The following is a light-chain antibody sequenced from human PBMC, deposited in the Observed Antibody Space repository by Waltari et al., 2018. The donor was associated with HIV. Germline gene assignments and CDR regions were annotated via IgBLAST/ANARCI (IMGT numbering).Light chain of an antibody. CDR2: RNN. Sequence: QSVLTQPPSASGTSGQRVTISCSGSSSNIGSKTVNWYQQLPGTAPKLLIYRNNQRPSGVPDRFSGSKSGTSASLAISGLQSEDEADYYCAAWDDSLNGVVFGGGTKLTVL. J-gene: IGLJ2*01. V-gene: IGLV1-44*01. CDR1: SSNIGSKT. CDR3: AAWDDSLNGVV.